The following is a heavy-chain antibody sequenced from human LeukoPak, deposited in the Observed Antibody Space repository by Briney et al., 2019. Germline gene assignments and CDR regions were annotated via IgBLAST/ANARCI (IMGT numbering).Heavy chain of an antibody. D-gene: IGHD3-22*01. Sequence: KPGGSLRLSCAASGFTFSSYEMNWVRQPPGKGLEWIGYIYYSGSTYYNPSLKSRVTISVDTSKNQFSLKLSSVTAADTAVYYCARVSGSGYLIEYYFDYWGQGTLVTVSS. CDR2: IYYSGST. CDR1: GFTFSSYEMN. V-gene: IGHV4-30-4*08. J-gene: IGHJ4*02. CDR3: ARVSGSGYLIEYYFDY.